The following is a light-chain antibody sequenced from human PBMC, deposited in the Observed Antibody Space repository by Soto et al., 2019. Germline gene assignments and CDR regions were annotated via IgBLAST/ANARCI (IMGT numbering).Light chain of an antibody. V-gene: IGLV2-23*02. CDR2: EVT. J-gene: IGLJ1*01. CDR3: CSYASSSTYV. CDR1: SSDVGSYNF. Sequence: QSALTQPASVSGSPGQSITISCTGTSSDVGSYNFVSWYQQHPGKAPQVMIYEVTKRPSGVSDRFSGSKSANTASLTISRLQADDEADYYCCSYASSSTYVFGTGTKLTVL.